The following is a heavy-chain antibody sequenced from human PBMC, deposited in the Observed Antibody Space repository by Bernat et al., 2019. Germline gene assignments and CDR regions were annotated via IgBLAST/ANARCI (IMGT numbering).Heavy chain of an antibody. CDR3: ARAIGSIVEVPAAMWYFDL. Sequence: QVQLVQSGAEVKKPGSSVKVSCKASGGTFSSYAISWVRQAPGQGLEWMGGIIPIFGTANYAQKFQGRVTITADESTSTAYMELSSLRSEDTAVYYCARAIGSIVEVPAAMWYFDLWGRGTLVTVSS. CDR2: IIPIFGTA. V-gene: IGHV1-69*01. J-gene: IGHJ2*01. CDR1: GGTFSSYA. D-gene: IGHD2-2*01.